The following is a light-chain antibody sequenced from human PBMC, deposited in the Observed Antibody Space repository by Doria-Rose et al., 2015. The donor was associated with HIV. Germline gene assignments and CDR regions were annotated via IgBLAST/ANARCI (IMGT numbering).Light chain of an antibody. J-gene: IGKJ1*01. CDR2: DGS. V-gene: IGKV3-20*01. Sequence: DIVLTQSPGTLSLSPGERATLSCRASQSFSSTYLAWYHQKPGQAHSLLIYDGSTRATGIPDRFSASGSGTDFTLTINRLEPEDFALYYCHQYGTSWTFGQGTKVEI. CDR3: HQYGTSWT. CDR1: QSFSSTY.